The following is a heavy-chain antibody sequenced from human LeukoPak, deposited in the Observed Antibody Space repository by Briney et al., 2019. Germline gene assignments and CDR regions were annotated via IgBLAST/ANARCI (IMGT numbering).Heavy chain of an antibody. CDR3: ARVSQGRGYCSGGSCYSVRYDWFDP. D-gene: IGHD2-15*01. Sequence: SQTLSLTCAVSGGSISSGGYSWSWIRQPPGKGLEWIGYIYHSGSTYYNPSLKSRVTISVDRSKNQFSLKLSSVTAAGTAVYYCARVSQGRGYCSGGSCYSVRYDWFDPWGQGTLVTVSS. V-gene: IGHV4-30-2*01. CDR2: IYHSGST. CDR1: GGSISSGGYS. J-gene: IGHJ5*02.